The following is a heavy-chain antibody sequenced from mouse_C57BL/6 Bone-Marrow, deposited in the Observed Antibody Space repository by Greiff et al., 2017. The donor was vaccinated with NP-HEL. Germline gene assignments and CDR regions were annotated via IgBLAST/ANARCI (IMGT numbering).Heavy chain of an antibody. D-gene: IGHD2-3*01. J-gene: IGHJ3*01. CDR3: ARPRGFYDGYRFAY. CDR1: GFTFSSYG. CDR2: ISSGGSYT. V-gene: IGHV5-6*02. Sequence: EVKLVESGGDLVKPGGSLKLSCAASGFTFSSYGMSWVRQTPDKRLEWVATISSGGSYTYYPDSVKGRFTISRDNAKNTLYLQMSSLKSEDTAMYYCARPRGFYDGYRFAYWGQGTLVTVSA.